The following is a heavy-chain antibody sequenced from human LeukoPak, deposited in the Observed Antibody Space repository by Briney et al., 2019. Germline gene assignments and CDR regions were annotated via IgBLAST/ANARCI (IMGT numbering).Heavy chain of an antibody. J-gene: IGHJ4*02. D-gene: IGHD5-24*01. Sequence: SETLSLTCTVSGGSITNSSYYWVWIRQPPGKGLEWIGSIFHSGSTYYNASLKSRVTISVDTSRNQFSLKLSSVTAADTAVYYCARRRDGYNEDFFDYWGQGTLVTVSS. CDR1: GGSITNSSYY. V-gene: IGHV4-39*01. CDR2: IFHSGST. CDR3: ARRRDGYNEDFFDY.